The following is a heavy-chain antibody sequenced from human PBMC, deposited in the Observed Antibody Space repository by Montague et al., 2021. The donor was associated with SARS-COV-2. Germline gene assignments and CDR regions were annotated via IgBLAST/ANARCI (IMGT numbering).Heavy chain of an antibody. Sequence: SETLSLTCTVSGASISSSYWGWIRQTAGKGLEWIGRIDTSGSPKYNPSLKSRVTMTLDTSKNQFSLTVNSVTVAGTAMYFCARDGRRLYTYGSLDFWGQGILVTVSS. D-gene: IGHD5-18*01. CDR3: ARDGRRLYTYGSLDF. J-gene: IGHJ4*02. CDR1: GASISSSY. CDR2: IDTSGSP. V-gene: IGHV4-4*07.